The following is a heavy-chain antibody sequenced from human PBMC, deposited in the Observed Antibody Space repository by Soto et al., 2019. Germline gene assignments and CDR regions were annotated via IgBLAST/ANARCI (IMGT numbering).Heavy chain of an antibody. D-gene: IGHD3-9*01. CDR3: AHKLRYLDPMDV. CDR1: GFSLSTGGLA. V-gene: IGHV2-5*01. CDR2: IYWNDDK. Sequence: SGPTLVNPTQTLTLTCTFSGFSLSTGGLAVGWIRQPPGKALEWLALIYWNDDKLYSPSLKTRLTVTKDTSKNQVVLTMTNVGPVDTATYYCAHKLRYLDPMDVWGQGTPVTV. J-gene: IGHJ6*02.